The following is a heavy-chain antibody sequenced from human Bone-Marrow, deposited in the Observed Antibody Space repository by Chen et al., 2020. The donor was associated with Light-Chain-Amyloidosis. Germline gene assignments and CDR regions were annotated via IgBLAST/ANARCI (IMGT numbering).Heavy chain of an antibody. CDR3: ARVVRGVANAFDV. CDR1: GGSISGFY. Sequence: QVRLQESGPGVVKPSETLSLTCSVSGGSISGFYWGWIRQSPGKGLEYIAYLSYNVYTHYHPSLGGRVTTSVGTSKNQVSLGLNSVTAEDTAFYFCARVVRGVANAFDVWCQGTEVAVS. CDR2: LSYNVYT. D-gene: IGHD2-21*01. V-gene: IGHV4-59*08. J-gene: IGHJ3*01.